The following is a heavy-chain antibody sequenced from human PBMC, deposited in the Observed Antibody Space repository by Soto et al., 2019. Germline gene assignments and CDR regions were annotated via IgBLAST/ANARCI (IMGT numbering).Heavy chain of an antibody. D-gene: IGHD6-19*01. V-gene: IGHV4-59*08. CDR1: SDAIRSYY. Sequence: QVQLQESGPGLVRPSETLSLTCTVSSDAIRSYYWIWIRQSPGKGLEWIGYTDYSGNTNYNPSLTSRVTISGDTSNNQFSLRLSSVTAAATAVYYCARAVGDPLYYLDYWGQGTLVTVSS. CDR3: ARAVGDPLYYLDY. CDR2: TDYSGNT. J-gene: IGHJ4*02.